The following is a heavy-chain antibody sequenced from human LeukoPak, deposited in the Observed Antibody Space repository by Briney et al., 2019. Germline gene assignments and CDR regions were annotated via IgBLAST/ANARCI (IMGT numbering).Heavy chain of an antibody. Sequence: PGGSLRLSCAASGFTFSSYAMHWVRQAPGKGLEWVAVISYDGSNKYYADSVKGRFTISRDNSKYTLYLQMNSLRAEDTAVYYCARDISSSYVWGQGTTVTVSS. CDR3: ARDISSSYV. J-gene: IGHJ6*02. CDR2: ISYDGSNK. D-gene: IGHD6-6*01. CDR1: GFTFSSYA. V-gene: IGHV3-30-3*01.